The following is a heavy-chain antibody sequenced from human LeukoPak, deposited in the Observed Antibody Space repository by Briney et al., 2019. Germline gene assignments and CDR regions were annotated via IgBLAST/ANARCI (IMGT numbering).Heavy chain of an antibody. D-gene: IGHD3-22*01. CDR3: VRTFHYERGGPYRHFDC. CDR2: NKDDGSST. CDR1: GFSLSDYS. J-gene: IGHJ4*02. Sequence: PGGSLRLSCAASGFSLSDYSMHWVRRAPGKGLVGVSHNKDDGSSTSSAEIVKRRFNIYRDNANNALFLQMYSLRGEDTAVYYCVRTFHYERGGPYRHFDCWGQGTLVTVSA. V-gene: IGHV3-74*01.